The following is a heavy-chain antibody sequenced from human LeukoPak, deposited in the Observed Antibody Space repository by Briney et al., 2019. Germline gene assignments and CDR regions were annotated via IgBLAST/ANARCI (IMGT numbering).Heavy chain of an antibody. CDR2: ISSSGSTI. D-gene: IGHD6-19*01. Sequence: GGSLRLSCAASGFTFSSYEMNWVRQVPGKGLEWVSYISSSGSTIYYADSVKGRFTISRDNAKNSLYLQMNSLRAEDTAVYYCAREAVAGTAPWGQGTLVTVSS. CDR3: AREAVAGTAP. CDR1: GFTFSSYE. V-gene: IGHV3-48*03. J-gene: IGHJ5*02.